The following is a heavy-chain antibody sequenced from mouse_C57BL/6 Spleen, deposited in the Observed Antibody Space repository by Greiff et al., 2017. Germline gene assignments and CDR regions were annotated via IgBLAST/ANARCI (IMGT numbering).Heavy chain of an antibody. Sequence: QVQLQQPGAELVRPGSSVKLSCKASGYTFTSYWMHWVKQRPIQGLEWIGNIDPSDSETHYNQKFKDKATLTVEKSSSTAYMQLSSLTSEDSAVYYCARGSDGYYDYWGQGTTLTVSS. V-gene: IGHV1-52*01. CDR1: GYTFTSYW. J-gene: IGHJ2*01. CDR2: IDPSDSET. CDR3: ARGSDGYYDY. D-gene: IGHD2-3*01.